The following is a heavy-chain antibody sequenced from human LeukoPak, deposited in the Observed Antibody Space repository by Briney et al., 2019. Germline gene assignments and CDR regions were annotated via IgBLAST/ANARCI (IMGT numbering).Heavy chain of an antibody. CDR1: GGSISSSSYY. V-gene: IGHV4-39*01. Sequence: SETLSLTCTVSGGSISSSSYYWGWIRQPPGKGLEWIGSIYYSGSTYYNPSLKSRVTISVDTSKNQFSLKLSSVTAADTAVYYCARHPVYGDYVAYWGQGTLVTVSS. CDR3: ARHPVYGDYVAY. CDR2: IYYSGST. J-gene: IGHJ4*02. D-gene: IGHD4-17*01.